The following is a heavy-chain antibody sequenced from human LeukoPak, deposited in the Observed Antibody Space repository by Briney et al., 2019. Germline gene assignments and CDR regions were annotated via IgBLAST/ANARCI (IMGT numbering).Heavy chain of an antibody. CDR3: ARELTTVIWFDY. Sequence: GGSLRLSCAASGLTFSSYEMNWVRQAPGKGLEWVSYISSSGSTIYYAHSVKGRFTISRDNAKNSLYLQMISLRAEDTAVYYCARELTTVIWFDYWGQGTLVTVSS. V-gene: IGHV3-48*03. J-gene: IGHJ4*02. D-gene: IGHD4-17*01. CDR1: GLTFSSYE. CDR2: ISSSGSTI.